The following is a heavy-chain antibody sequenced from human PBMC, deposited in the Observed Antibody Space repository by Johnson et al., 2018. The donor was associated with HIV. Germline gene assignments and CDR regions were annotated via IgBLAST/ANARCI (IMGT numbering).Heavy chain of an antibody. Sequence: PGGSLRLSCAASGFIVRSNYMNWVRQAPGKGLEWVAFIRYDGSNKYYADSVKGRFTISRDNSKNTLYLQMNSLKTEDTAVYYCTTLGYCSGGSCYSGRGFDIWGQGTMVTVSS. CDR3: TTLGYCSGGSCYSGRGFDI. J-gene: IGHJ3*02. CDR2: IRYDGSNK. D-gene: IGHD2-15*01. V-gene: IGHV3-30*02. CDR1: GFIVRSNY.